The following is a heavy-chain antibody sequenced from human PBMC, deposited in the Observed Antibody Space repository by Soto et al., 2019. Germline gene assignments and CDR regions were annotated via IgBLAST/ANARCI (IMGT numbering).Heavy chain of an antibody. V-gene: IGHV1-2*04. CDR2: INPNSGGT. CDR1: GYTFTGYY. Sequence: ASVKVSCKASGYTFTGYYMHWVRQAPGQGLEWMGWINPNSGGTNYAQKFQGWVTMTRDTSISTAYMELSRLRSDDTAVYYCARERGALKGANAFDIWGQGTMVTVSS. CDR3: ARERGALKGANAFDI. J-gene: IGHJ3*02. D-gene: IGHD3-10*01.